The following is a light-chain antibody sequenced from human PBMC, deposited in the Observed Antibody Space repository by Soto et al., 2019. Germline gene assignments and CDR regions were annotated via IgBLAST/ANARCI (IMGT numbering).Light chain of an antibody. V-gene: IGLV2-8*01. CDR2: EVS. CDR3: SSNAGSHYV. CDR1: DVGGYNY. J-gene: IGLJ1*01. Sequence: DVGGYNYASRYQPHPGKAPXLIIYEVSKRPSGVPDRFSGSKSGNTASLTVSGLQAADEADYYCSSNAGSHYVFGTRANVTVL.